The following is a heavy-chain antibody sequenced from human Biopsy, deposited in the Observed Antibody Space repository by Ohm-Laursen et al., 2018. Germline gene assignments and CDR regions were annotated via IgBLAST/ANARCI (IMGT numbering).Heavy chain of an antibody. CDR1: GGSISSRNHY. V-gene: IGHV4-39*01. Sequence: PSQTLSLTCGVSGGSISSRNHYWGWLRQPPGKGLEWIGHVYYSGSTFYNSPLESRVTVSVDTSKNQFHLRLTSMSASDTAVYYCARHSLDDFWSGAHYYFDYWGLGTLVTVSS. CDR3: ARHSLDDFWSGAHYYFDY. J-gene: IGHJ4*02. D-gene: IGHD3-3*01. CDR2: VYYSGST.